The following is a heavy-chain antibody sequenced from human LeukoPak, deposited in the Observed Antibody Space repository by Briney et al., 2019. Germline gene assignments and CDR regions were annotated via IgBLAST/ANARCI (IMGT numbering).Heavy chain of an antibody. CDR1: GGSISGSSYY. Sequence: SETLSLTCTVSGGSISGSSYYWGWIRQPPGKGLEWFGSMYYSGSTYYNPSLKSRVTISVDTSKNQFSLKLSSVTAADTAVYYCASWLGSTSLSQGAFDIWGQGTMVTVSS. CDR2: MYYSGST. V-gene: IGHV4-39*01. J-gene: IGHJ3*02. CDR3: ASWLGSTSLSQGAFDI. D-gene: IGHD2-2*01.